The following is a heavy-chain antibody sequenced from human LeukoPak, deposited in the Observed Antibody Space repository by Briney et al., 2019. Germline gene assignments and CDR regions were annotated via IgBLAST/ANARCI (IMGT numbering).Heavy chain of an antibody. CDR2: IRQDGGEK. Sequence: GGSLRLSCTASGFTFSSYWKSWVRQTPGKGLEWVTNIRQDGGEKYYLDSVRGRFTISRDNAKSSLYLQMNPLRAEDTAVYYCAKISSVDSWSPFDYWGQGTLVTVSS. V-gene: IGHV3-7*05. D-gene: IGHD3-3*01. CDR1: GFTFSSYW. CDR3: AKISSVDSWSPFDY. J-gene: IGHJ4*02.